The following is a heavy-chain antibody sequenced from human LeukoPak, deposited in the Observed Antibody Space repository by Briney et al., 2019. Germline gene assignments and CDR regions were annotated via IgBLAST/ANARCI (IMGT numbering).Heavy chain of an antibody. Sequence: GRSLRLSCAASGFTFSRYWMHWVRQAPGEGLMWVSRINTDGSSTTYAASVKGRFTMSRDNAKSTLFLQMNSLRAEDTAVYYCVIVGAVTGSYWGQGTLVTVSS. CDR2: INTDGSST. D-gene: IGHD2-21*02. V-gene: IGHV3-74*01. CDR1: GFTFSRYW. J-gene: IGHJ4*02. CDR3: VIVGAVTGSY.